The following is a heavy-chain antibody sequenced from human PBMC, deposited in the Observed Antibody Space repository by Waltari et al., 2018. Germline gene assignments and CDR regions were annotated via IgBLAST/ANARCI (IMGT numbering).Heavy chain of an antibody. J-gene: IGHJ4*02. CDR1: GYSLSSTYW. D-gene: IGHD2-15*01. CDR2: VHGSGRT. V-gene: IGHV4-4*02. Sequence: QLQESGPGLAKPSGTLSLICAVSGYSLSSTYWWSWVRQTPGKGLEWIGQVHGSGRTNYNPSFAGRVTMSLDTSAYHFALKLTSATAADTVLYFCARDRGRGLYLDTWGQGTLVTVSP. CDR3: ARDRGRGLYLDT.